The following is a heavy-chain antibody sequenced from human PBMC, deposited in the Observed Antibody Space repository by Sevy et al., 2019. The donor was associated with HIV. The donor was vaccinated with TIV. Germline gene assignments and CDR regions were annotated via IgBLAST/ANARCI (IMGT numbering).Heavy chain of an antibody. V-gene: IGHV3-9*01. Sequence: GGSLRLSCAASGFTFDDYAMHWVRQAPGKGLEWVSGITWNSGSIGYADSVKGRFTISRDNAKNSLYLQMNSLRVEDTAVYYCARGKSGYGYGLDYWGQGTLVTVSS. CDR1: GFTFDDYA. D-gene: IGHD5-18*01. CDR3: ARGKSGYGYGLDY. J-gene: IGHJ4*02. CDR2: ITWNSGSI.